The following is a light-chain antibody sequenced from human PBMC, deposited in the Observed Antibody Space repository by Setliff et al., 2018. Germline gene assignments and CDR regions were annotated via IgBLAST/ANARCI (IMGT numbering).Light chain of an antibody. J-gene: IGKJ1*01. CDR1: HNVNRD. CDR3: QHYSTYPWT. Sequence: DIQMTQAPSTLSASVGDRVTITCRASHNVNRDLAWYQQKPGKAPQLLIYKASNLESGVPSRFSGGGSGTDFTLTINTLQPDDFATYYCQHYSTYPWTFGQGTKV. CDR2: KAS. V-gene: IGKV1-5*03.